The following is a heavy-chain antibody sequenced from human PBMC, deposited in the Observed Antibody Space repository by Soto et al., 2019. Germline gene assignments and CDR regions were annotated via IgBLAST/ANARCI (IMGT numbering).Heavy chain of an antibody. V-gene: IGHV3-30*18. J-gene: IGHJ6*02. CDR1: GFTFSSYG. CDR2: ISYDGSNK. D-gene: IGHD6-19*01. CDR3: AKDQTAVAGDDYYGMDV. Sequence: GGSLRLSCTASGFTFSSYGMHWVRQAPGKGLEWVAVISYDGSNKYYADSVKGRFTISRDNSKNTLYLQMNSLRAEDTAVYYWAKDQTAVAGDDYYGMDVWGQGTTVTVSS.